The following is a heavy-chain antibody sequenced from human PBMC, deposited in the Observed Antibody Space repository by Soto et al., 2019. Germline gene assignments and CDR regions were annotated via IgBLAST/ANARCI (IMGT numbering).Heavy chain of an antibody. V-gene: IGHV3-33*01. Sequence: GGSLRLSCAASGFTFSSYGMHWVRQAPGKGPEWVAVIWYDGSNKYYADSVKGRFTISRDNSKNTLYLQMNSLRAEDTAVYYCARDKYSGYDFDYWGQGTLVTVSS. CDR1: GFTFSSYG. J-gene: IGHJ4*02. CDR2: IWYDGSNK. D-gene: IGHD5-12*01. CDR3: ARDKYSGYDFDY.